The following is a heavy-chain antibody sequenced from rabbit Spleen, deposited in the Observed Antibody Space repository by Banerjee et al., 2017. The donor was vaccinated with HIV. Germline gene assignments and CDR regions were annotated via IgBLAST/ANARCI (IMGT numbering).Heavy chain of an antibody. CDR3: ARDLVAVIGWNFNL. CDR2: IDIVTGKS. Sequence: QEQLVESGGGLVQPGGSLKLSCKASGFDFSSYGVSWVRQAPGKGLEWIACIDIVTGKSVYASWAKGRFTMSRTSSTTVTLQMTSLTAADTATYFCARDLVAVIGWNFNLWGQGTLVTV. CDR1: GFDFSSYG. D-gene: IGHD1-1*01. J-gene: IGHJ4*01. V-gene: IGHV1S45*01.